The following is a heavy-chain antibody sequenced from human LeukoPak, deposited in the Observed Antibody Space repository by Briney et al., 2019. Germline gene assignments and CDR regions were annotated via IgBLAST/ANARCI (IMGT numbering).Heavy chain of an antibody. D-gene: IGHD4-23*01. V-gene: IGHV4-39*07. Sequence: SETLSLTCTVSGGSISSSSYYWGWIRQPPGKGLEWIGSIYYSGSTYYNPSLKSRVTISVDTSKNQFSLKLSSVTAADTAVYYCARVGLDYGGNSGWYFDLWGRGTLVTVSS. J-gene: IGHJ2*01. CDR1: GGSISSSSYY. CDR3: ARVGLDYGGNSGWYFDL. CDR2: IYYSGST.